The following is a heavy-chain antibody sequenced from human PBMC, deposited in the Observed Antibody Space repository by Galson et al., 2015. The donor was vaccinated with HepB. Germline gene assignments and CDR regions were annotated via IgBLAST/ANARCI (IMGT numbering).Heavy chain of an antibody. CDR2: INHSGST. V-gene: IGHV4-34*01. D-gene: IGHD4-17*01. Sequence: ETLSLTCAVYGGSFSGYYWSWIRQPPGKGLEWIGEINHSGSTNYNPSLKSRVTISVDTSKNQFSLKLSSVTAADTAVYYCARAPGPPLTVTTGRDWFDPWGQGTLVTVSS. J-gene: IGHJ5*02. CDR1: GGSFSGYY. CDR3: ARAPGPPLTVTTGRDWFDP.